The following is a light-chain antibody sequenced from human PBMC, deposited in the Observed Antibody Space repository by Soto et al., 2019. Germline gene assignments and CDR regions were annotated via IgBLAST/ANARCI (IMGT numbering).Light chain of an antibody. CDR2: DNN. CDR1: SSNIGSNS. CDR3: GTWDSSLNVYL. J-gene: IGLJ1*01. V-gene: IGLV1-51*01. Sequence: QSVLTQPPSVSAAPGQKVTISCSGSSSNIGSNSVSWYQQVPGAAPKLLIYDNNERASGIPDRFSGSKSGTSATLAITGLQTGDDADYYCGTWDSSLNVYLFGTGTKLTVL.